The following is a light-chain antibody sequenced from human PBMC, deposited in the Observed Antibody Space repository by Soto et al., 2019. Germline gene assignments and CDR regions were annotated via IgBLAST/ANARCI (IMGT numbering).Light chain of an antibody. CDR2: AAS. V-gene: IGKV1-39*01. CDR3: QQSSSILWT. CDR1: QSISSY. Sequence: DLQMTQSPFSLSASVGDRVTITCRASQSISSYLNWYQQKPGKAPKLLIYAASSLQSGVPSRFSGSGSGTDFTLTISSLQPEDFATYYCQQSSSILWTFGQGTKVEIK. J-gene: IGKJ1*01.